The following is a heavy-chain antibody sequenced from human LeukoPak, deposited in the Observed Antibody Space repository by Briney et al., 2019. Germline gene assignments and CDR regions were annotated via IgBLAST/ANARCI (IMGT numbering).Heavy chain of an antibody. D-gene: IGHD3-10*01. V-gene: IGHV3-23*01. CDR2: ISDSGGST. J-gene: IGHJ4*02. Sequence: GGSLRLSCAASGFTFSTYVMNWVRQAPGKGLKWVSTISDSGGSTYYADSVKGRFTISRDNSKSTLYLQMNSLRAEDTAVYNCARSYGSGSYYFDYWGLGTLVTVSS. CDR3: ARSYGSGSYYFDY. CDR1: GFTFSTYV.